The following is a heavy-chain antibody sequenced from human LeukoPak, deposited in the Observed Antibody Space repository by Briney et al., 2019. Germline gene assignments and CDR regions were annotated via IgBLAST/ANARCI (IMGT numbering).Heavy chain of an antibody. J-gene: IGHJ6*02. Sequence: PGGSLRLSCAASGFTFSSYEMHWVRQAPGKGLEWVSYIRRGGSNIYYADSVKGRFTISRDNAKNSLYLQMNSLRAEDTAVYYCARAGIAAAGSAPGQYYYYGMDVWGQGTTVTVSS. CDR2: IRRGGSNI. V-gene: IGHV3-48*03. CDR1: GFTFSSYE. D-gene: IGHD6-13*01. CDR3: ARAGIAAAGSAPGQYYYYGMDV.